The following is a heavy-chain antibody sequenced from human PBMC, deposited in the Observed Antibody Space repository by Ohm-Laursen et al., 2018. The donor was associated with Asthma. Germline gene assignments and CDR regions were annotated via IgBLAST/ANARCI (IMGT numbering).Heavy chain of an antibody. J-gene: IGHJ6*02. Sequence: ASVKVSCKVSGYTFTSYYIHWVRQAPGQGLEWMGIINPSGGSTSYAQKFQGRVTMTRDTSTSTVYMELSSLRSEDTAVFYCARDLEVRGVNYYYGMDVWGQGTTVTVSS. V-gene: IGHV1-46*01. D-gene: IGHD3-10*01. CDR3: ARDLEVRGVNYYYGMDV. CDR1: GYTFTSYY. CDR2: INPSGGST.